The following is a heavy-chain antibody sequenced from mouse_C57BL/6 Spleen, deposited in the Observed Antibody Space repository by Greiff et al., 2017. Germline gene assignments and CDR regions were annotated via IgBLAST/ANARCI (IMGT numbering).Heavy chain of an antibody. Sequence: VKLVESGAELARPGASVKMSCKASGYTFTSYTMHWVKQRPGQGLEWIGYINPSSGYTKYNQKFKDKATLTADKSSSTAYMQLSSLTSEDSAVYYCARSYDGYPYYFDYWGQGTTLTVSS. V-gene: IGHV1-4*01. CDR1: GYTFTSYT. CDR2: INPSSGYT. J-gene: IGHJ2*01. D-gene: IGHD2-3*01. CDR3: ARSYDGYPYYFDY.